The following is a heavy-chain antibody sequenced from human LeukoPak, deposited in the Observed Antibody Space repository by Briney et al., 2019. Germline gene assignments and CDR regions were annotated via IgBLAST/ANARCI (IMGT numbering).Heavy chain of an antibody. Sequence: ASVKVSCKASGYTFTGYYMHWVRQAPGQGLEWMGRINPNSGGTNYAQKFQGRVTMTRDTSISTAYMELSRLRSDDTAVYYCARGIAARRGGYFDYWGQGTLVTVSS. V-gene: IGHV1-2*06. CDR3: ARGIAARRGGYFDY. J-gene: IGHJ4*02. CDR1: GYTFTGYY. D-gene: IGHD6-6*01. CDR2: INPNSGGT.